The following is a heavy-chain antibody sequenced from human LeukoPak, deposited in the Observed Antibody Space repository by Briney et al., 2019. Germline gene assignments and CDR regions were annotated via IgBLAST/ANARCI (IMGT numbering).Heavy chain of an antibody. CDR2: IYGGDAT. V-gene: IGHV3-53*01. CDR1: GFIVSNNY. Sequence: GGSLRLSCAASGFIVSNNYMSWVRQAPGKGLEWVSSIYGGDATEYADSVKGRFTISRENSKNTLYLQMKSLRTKDTAVYYCATDIRGTSGWYPGPKHLDAFDIWGQGTMVTVSS. J-gene: IGHJ3*02. CDR3: ATDIRGTSGWYPGPKHLDAFDI. D-gene: IGHD6-19*01.